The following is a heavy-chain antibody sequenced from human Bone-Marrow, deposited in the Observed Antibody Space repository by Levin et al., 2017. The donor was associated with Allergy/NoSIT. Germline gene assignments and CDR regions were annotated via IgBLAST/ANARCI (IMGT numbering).Heavy chain of an antibody. CDR1: GFSLNNARMG. V-gene: IGHV2-26*01. D-gene: IGHD2-8*01. CDR2: IFSADEK. CDR3: ARSNEDYYYAVDV. J-gene: IGHJ6*02. Sequence: SGPTLVKPTETLTLTCTVSGFSLNNARMGVSWIRQPPGKALEWLAHIFSADEKSYSPSLKSRLTISKDASKSQVVLIMTNMDPVDTATYFCARSNEDYYYAVDVWGQGTTVTVSS.